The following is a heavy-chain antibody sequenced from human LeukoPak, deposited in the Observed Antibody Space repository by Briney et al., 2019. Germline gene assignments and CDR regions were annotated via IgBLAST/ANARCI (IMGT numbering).Heavy chain of an antibody. CDR2: INPNSGDT. D-gene: IGHD3-22*01. Sequence: ASVKVSCKASGYTFTGYFIHWVRQAPGQGLEWMGWINPNSGDTNYAQKFQGRVTMTRDTSISTAYMELSRLRAEDTAVYYCARVWRDSSGYYAGIDYWGQGTLVTVSS. CDR3: ARVWRDSSGYYAGIDY. V-gene: IGHV1-2*02. CDR1: GYTFTGYF. J-gene: IGHJ4*02.